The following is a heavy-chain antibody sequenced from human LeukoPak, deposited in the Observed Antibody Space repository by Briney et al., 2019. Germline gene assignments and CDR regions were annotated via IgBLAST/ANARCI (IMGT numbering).Heavy chain of an antibody. CDR2: IYSGGST. CDR3: ARDSFGDTGYFDY. J-gene: IGHJ4*02. D-gene: IGHD2-8*02. V-gene: IGHV3-66*01. Sequence: TGGSLRLSCAASGFTFTNAWMGWVRQAPGKGLEWVSVIYSGGSTYYADSVKGRFTISRDNSKNTLYLQMNSLRAEDTAVYYCARDSFGDTGYFDYWGQGTLVTVSS. CDR1: GFTFTNAW.